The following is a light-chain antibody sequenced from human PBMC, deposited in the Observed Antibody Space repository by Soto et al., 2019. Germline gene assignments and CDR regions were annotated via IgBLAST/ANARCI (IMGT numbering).Light chain of an antibody. Sequence: DIQMTQSPSTLPASVGDRVTITCRASQSISNWLAWYQQNPGKAPNLLLYQASYLASGVPSRFSGGGSGPEFTLTISSLQPDDFETYYCQQYSSYWKFSQGTKVASK. V-gene: IGKV1-5*03. CDR2: QAS. CDR3: QQYSSYWK. CDR1: QSISNW. J-gene: IGKJ1*01.